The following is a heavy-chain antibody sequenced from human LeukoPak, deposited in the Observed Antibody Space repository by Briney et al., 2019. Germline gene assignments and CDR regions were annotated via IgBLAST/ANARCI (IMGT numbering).Heavy chain of an antibody. J-gene: IGHJ4*02. V-gene: IGHV1-24*01. D-gene: IGHD3-10*01. CDR3: ATGGRGSGSYYFDY. CDR1: GYTLTELS. Sequence: ASVKVSCKVSGYTLTELSMHWVRQAPRKGLEWMGGFDPEDGETIYAQKFQGRVTMTEDTSTDTAYMELSSLRSEDTAVYYCATGGRGSGSYYFDYWGQGTLVTVSS. CDR2: FDPEDGET.